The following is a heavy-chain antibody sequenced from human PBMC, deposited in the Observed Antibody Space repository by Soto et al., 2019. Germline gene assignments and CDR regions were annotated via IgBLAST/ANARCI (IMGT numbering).Heavy chain of an antibody. Sequence: EVQLLESGGGLVQPGGSLRLSCAASGFTFSSYAMSWVRQAPGKGLEWVSAISGSGGSTYYAHSVKGRCTISRANSKNTLYLQMNSERAEDTAVYYFAKRNRVVVLAAISLFPWGQVTLVTVSS. CDR3: AKRNRVVVLAAISLFP. CDR2: ISGSGGST. CDR1: GFTFSSYA. J-gene: IGHJ5*02. V-gene: IGHV3-23*01. D-gene: IGHD2-2*01.